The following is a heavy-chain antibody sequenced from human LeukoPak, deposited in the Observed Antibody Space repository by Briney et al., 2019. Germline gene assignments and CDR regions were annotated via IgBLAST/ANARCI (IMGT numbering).Heavy chain of an antibody. Sequence: GGSLRLSCAASGFTFSRYDMSWVRQAPGKGLEWVSAISGSGGSTYYADSVKGRFTISRDNSKNTVYLQMNSLRAEDTAVYYCARILDSAWGELGYWGQGTLVTVSS. J-gene: IGHJ4*02. CDR3: ARILDSAWGELGY. CDR1: GFTFSRYD. V-gene: IGHV3-23*01. D-gene: IGHD6-19*01. CDR2: ISGSGGST.